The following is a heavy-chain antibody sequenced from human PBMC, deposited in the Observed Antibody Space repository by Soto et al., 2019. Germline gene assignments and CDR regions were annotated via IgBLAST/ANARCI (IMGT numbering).Heavy chain of an antibody. V-gene: IGHV2-5*02. CDR1: GFSLSTSGVG. CDR2: IYWDDDE. Sequence: QITLKESGPTLVKPTQTLTLTCTFSGFSLSTSGVGVGWIRQPPGKALEWLALIYWDDDERYSPSLRSRLTITKDTSKNQVVLTMTNMDPVDTATYYCAHRTIQVYGMDVWGQGTTVTVSS. D-gene: IGHD5-18*01. CDR3: AHRTIQVYGMDV. J-gene: IGHJ6*02.